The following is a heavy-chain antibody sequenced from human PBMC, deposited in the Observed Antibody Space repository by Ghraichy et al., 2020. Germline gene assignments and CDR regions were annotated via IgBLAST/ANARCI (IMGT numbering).Heavy chain of an antibody. D-gene: IGHD6-19*01. CDR3: AKGGGQWLLHYYYYGMDV. Sequence: GGSLRLSCAASGFTFSSYAMSWVRQAPGKGLEWVSAISGSGGSTYYADSVKGRFTISRDNSKNTLYLQMNSLRAEDTAVYYCAKGGGQWLLHYYYYGMDVWGQGTTVTVSS. CDR2: ISGSGGST. J-gene: IGHJ6*02. V-gene: IGHV3-23*01. CDR1: GFTFSSYA.